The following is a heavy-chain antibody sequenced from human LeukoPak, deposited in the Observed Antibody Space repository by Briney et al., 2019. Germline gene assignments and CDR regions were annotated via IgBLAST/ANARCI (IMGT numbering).Heavy chain of an antibody. J-gene: IGHJ4*02. V-gene: IGHV1-69*13. Sequence: SVKVSCKASGGTFSSYAISWVRQAPGQGLEWMGGIIPIFGTANYAQKFQGRVTITADESTSTAYMELSSLRSEDTAVYYCAREENVDTAPLHSPYDYWGQGTLVTVSS. D-gene: IGHD5-18*01. CDR1: GGTFSSYA. CDR2: IIPIFGTA. CDR3: AREENVDTAPLHSPYDY.